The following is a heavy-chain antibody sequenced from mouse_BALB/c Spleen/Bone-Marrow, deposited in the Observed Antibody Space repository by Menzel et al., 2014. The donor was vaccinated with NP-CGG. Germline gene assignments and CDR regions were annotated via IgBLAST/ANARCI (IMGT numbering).Heavy chain of an antibody. V-gene: IGHV7-3*02. CDR2: IRNKANGYTT. J-gene: IGHJ2*01. Sequence: DVKLQESGGGLVQPGGSLRLSCTPSGFTFXNYFMTWVRQPPGKALEWLGFIRNKANGYTTEYNPSVKGRFTISRDNSQGIFYLQINTLRAEDSAIYYCAGDYNGYFDFWGQGTTLTVSS. D-gene: IGHD6-1*01. CDR1: GFTFXNYF. CDR3: AGDYNGYFDF.